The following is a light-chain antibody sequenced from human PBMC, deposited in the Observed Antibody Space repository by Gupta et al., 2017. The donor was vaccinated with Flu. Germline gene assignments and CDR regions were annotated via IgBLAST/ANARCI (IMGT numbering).Light chain of an antibody. CDR2: GAS. Sequence: IVMTQSPDTLSESPGERATLSCRASQSISSNLAWYQHKPGLAPRLLIFGASTRATGIADRFSGSGSWTEFTLTISSLESEDFAVDYCQQYDDGPPNTFGQGTRLEIK. J-gene: IGKJ5*01. CDR1: QSISSN. CDR3: QQYDDGPPNT. V-gene: IGKV3-15*01.